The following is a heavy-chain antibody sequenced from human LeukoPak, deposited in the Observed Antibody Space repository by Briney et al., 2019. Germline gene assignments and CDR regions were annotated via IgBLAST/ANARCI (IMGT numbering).Heavy chain of an antibody. CDR3: AREIDPPLEGIAAPNWFDP. D-gene: IGHD6-6*01. V-gene: IGHV1-69*13. J-gene: IGHJ5*02. CDR1: GGTFSSYA. Sequence: GASVKVSCKASGGTFSSYAISWVRQAPGQGLEWMGGIIPIFGTANYAQKFQGRVTITADESTSTAYMELSSLRSEDTAVYYCAREIDPPLEGIAAPNWFDPWGQGTLVTVS. CDR2: IIPIFGTA.